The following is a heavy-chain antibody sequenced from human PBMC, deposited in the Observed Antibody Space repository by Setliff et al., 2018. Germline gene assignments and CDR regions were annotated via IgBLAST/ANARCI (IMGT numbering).Heavy chain of an antibody. Sequence: ASVKVSCKSSGYTFINFHLHWVRLAPGQGLQWMGMVNPSGGHPVYAQKFQGRVTMTSDTSTNTVYMDLSSLETEDTAVYYCTTNRLTTYSTWGPFDSWGQGTLVTVSS. CDR3: TTNRLTTYSTWGPFDS. CDR1: GYTFINFH. V-gene: IGHV1-46*03. D-gene: IGHD1-1*01. J-gene: IGHJ4*02. CDR2: VNPSGGHP.